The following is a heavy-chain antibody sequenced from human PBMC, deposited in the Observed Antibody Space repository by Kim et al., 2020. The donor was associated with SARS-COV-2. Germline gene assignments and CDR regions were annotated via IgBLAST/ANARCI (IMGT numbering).Heavy chain of an antibody. Sequence: YYHPSLKSRVTISVDTSKNQFSLKLSSVTAADTAVYYCARHYGGYQPLDYWGQGTLVTVSS. J-gene: IGHJ4*02. D-gene: IGHD3-22*01. CDR3: ARHYGGYQPLDY. V-gene: IGHV4-39*01.